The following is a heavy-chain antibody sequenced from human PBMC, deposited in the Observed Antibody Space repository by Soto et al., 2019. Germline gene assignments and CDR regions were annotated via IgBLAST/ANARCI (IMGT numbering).Heavy chain of an antibody. CDR3: ARAYYYDSSGYYSLDY. J-gene: IGHJ4*02. V-gene: IGHV1-69*13. CDR2: IIPIFGTA. Sequence: GASVKVSCKASGGTFSSYAISWVRQAPGQGLEWMGGIIPIFGTANYAQKFQGRVTITADESTSTAYKELSSLRSEDTAEYYCARAYYYDSSGYYSLDYWGQGTLVTVSS. CDR1: GGTFSSYA. D-gene: IGHD3-22*01.